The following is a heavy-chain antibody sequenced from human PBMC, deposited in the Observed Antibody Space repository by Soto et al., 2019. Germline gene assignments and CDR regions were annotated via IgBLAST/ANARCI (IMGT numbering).Heavy chain of an antibody. D-gene: IGHD1-26*01. CDR2: IYYSGTT. Sequence: QVQLQESGPGLVKPSDTLSLTCAVSGYSISSSNWWGWIRQPPGKGLEWIGYIYYSGTTYYNPSLNSXXTXSXXKAKNQFSLKLTSVTAVDKAVYYCARREIQGPIDYWGQGTLVTVSS. CDR3: ARREIQGPIDY. V-gene: IGHV4-28*01. J-gene: IGHJ4*02. CDR1: GYSISSSNW.